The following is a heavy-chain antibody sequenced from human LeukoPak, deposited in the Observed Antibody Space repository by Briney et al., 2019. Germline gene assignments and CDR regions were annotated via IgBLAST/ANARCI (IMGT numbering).Heavy chain of an antibody. CDR1: DYTFTSYG. V-gene: IGHV1-18*01. Sequence: EASVKVSCKASDYTFTSYGFSWVRQAPGQGLEWMGWINAYNDNTNYAQKLQGRVTMTTDTSTSTAYMELSRLRSGDTAVYYCARGGIAAAGTGKGGYYYYYMDVWGKGTTVTVSS. J-gene: IGHJ6*03. CDR2: INAYNDNT. CDR3: ARGGIAAAGTGKGGYYYYYMDV. D-gene: IGHD6-13*01.